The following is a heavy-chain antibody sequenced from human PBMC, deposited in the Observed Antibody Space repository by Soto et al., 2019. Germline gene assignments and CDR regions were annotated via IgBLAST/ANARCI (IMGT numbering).Heavy chain of an antibody. D-gene: IGHD3-22*01. CDR2: VYYSGST. CDR1: GGSISSSTYY. CDR3: ARHQYYYDSSGYTLDY. J-gene: IGHJ4*02. Sequence: NLSLTCTVSGGSISSSTYYWGWIRQPPGKGLEWIGSVYYSGSTYYNPSLKSRVTISVDTSNNQFSLKLNSVTAADTAVYYCARHQYYYDSSGYTLDYWGQGTLVTVSS. V-gene: IGHV4-39*01.